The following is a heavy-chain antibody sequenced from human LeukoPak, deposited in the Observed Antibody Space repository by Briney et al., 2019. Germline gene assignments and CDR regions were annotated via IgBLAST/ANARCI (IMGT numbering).Heavy chain of an antibody. Sequence: GGSLRLSCAASGFTFSSYAMSWVRQAPGKGLEWVSGISGSGGSTYYADSVRGRFTISRDNSKNTLYLQMSSLRVEDTAVYYCVPKGNEGYWGQGTLVTVSS. D-gene: IGHD1-1*01. CDR2: ISGSGGST. V-gene: IGHV3-23*01. CDR1: GFTFSSYA. CDR3: VPKGNEGY. J-gene: IGHJ4*02.